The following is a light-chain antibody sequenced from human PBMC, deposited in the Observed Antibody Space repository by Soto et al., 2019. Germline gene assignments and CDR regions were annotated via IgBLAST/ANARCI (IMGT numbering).Light chain of an antibody. CDR2: GAS. CDR1: QSVSNNY. CDR3: QQYGSSGT. J-gene: IGKJ1*01. V-gene: IGKV3-20*01. Sequence: EIVFTQSPGTLSLSPGERATLSCRASQSVSNNYLAWYQQKPGQAPRLLIYGASNRATGIPDRFSGSGSGTDFTLTISRLEPEDFAVYYCQQYGSSGTVGQGTKVDSK.